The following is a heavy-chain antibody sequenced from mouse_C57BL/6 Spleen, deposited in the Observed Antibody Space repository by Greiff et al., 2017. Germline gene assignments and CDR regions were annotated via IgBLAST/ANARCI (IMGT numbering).Heavy chain of an antibody. J-gene: IGHJ1*03. Sequence: VKLVESGAELARPGASVKMSCKASGYTFTSYTMHWVKQRPGQGLEWIGYINPSSGYTKYNQKFKDKATLTADKSSSTAYMQLSSLTSEDSAVYYCARANGDGYPYWYFDVWGTGTTVTVSS. CDR3: ARANGDGYPYWYFDV. CDR1: GYTFTSYT. CDR2: INPSSGYT. D-gene: IGHD2-3*01. V-gene: IGHV1-4*01.